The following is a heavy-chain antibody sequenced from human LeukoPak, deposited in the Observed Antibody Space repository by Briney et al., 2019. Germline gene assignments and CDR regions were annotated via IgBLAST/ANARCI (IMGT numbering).Heavy chain of an antibody. Sequence: SVKVSCKASGGTFSSYAISCVRQAPGQGLEWMGRIIPTFGTANYAQKFQGRVTITTDESTSTAYMELSSLRSEDTAVYYCARERDIAVAGIHYFDYWGQGTLVTVSS. J-gene: IGHJ4*02. V-gene: IGHV1-69*05. CDR1: GGTFSSYA. CDR2: IIPTFGTA. D-gene: IGHD6-19*01. CDR3: ARERDIAVAGIHYFDY.